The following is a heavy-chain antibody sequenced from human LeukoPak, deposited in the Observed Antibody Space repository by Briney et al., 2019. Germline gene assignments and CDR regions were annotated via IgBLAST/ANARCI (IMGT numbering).Heavy chain of an antibody. D-gene: IGHD3-3*01. V-gene: IGHV1-2*02. J-gene: IGHJ5*02. CDR3: TRPYYDFWSGYADNWFDP. Sequence: GASVKVSCKASGYTFTGYYMHWVRQAPGQGLEWMGWINPNSGGTNYAQKFQGRVTMTRDTSISTADMELSRLRSDDTAVYYCTRPYYDFWSGYADNWFDPWGQGTLVTVSS. CDR2: INPNSGGT. CDR1: GYTFTGYY.